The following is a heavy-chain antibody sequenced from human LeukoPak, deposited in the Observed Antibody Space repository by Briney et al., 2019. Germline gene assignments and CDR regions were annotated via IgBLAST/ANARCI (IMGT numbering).Heavy chain of an antibody. V-gene: IGHV4-39*07. CDR2: IYYSGST. CDR1: GGSISSSSYY. D-gene: IGHD3-22*01. CDR3: ARVMSQAASVVVITMYAFDI. J-gene: IGHJ3*02. Sequence: SETLSLTCTVSGGSISSSSYYWGWIRQPPGKGLEWIWRIYYSGSTYYNPSLKSRVTISVDTSKNQFSLKLSSVTAADTAVYYCARVMSQAASVVVITMYAFDIWGQGTMVTVSS.